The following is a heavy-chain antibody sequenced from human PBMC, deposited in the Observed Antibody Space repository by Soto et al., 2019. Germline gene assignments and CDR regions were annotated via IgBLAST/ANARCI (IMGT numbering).Heavy chain of an antibody. D-gene: IGHD2-2*01. J-gene: IGHJ5*02. V-gene: IGHV4-30-2*01. CDR1: GCYISSGGYS. CDR3: ARVPDR. Sequence: PSETLSLTCAVSGCYISSGGYSWSWIRQPPGKGLEWIGYIYHSGSTYYNPSLKSRVTISVDRSKNQFSLKLSSVTAADTAVYYCARVPDRWGQGTLVTVSS. CDR2: IYHSGST.